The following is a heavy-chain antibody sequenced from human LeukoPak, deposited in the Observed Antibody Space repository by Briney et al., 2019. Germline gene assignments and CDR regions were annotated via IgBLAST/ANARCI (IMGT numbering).Heavy chain of an antibody. CDR1: GGSISSSSYY. Sequence: SETLSLTCTVSGGSISSSSYYWGWIRQPPGKGLEWIGSIYYSWSTYSNPSLKSRVIICVDTSKNQFSLKLSLVTDDDTAVYYCARPAGTGRFLLVFDYWGQETLVTVSS. V-gene: IGHV4-39*01. CDR3: ARPAGTGRFLLVFDY. D-gene: IGHD6-13*01. J-gene: IGHJ4*02. CDR2: IYYSWST.